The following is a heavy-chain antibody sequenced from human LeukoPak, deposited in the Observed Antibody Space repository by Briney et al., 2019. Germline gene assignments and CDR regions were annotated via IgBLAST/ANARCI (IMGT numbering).Heavy chain of an antibody. CDR2: ISAYNGNT. CDR1: GYTFTSYG. D-gene: IGHD2-8*01. CDR3: ARDRLLMVYAPPDY. J-gene: IGHJ4*02. Sequence: GASVKVSCKASGYTFTSYGISWVRQAPGQGLEWMGWISAYNGNTNYAQKLQGRVTMTTDTSTSTAYMELRSLRSDDTAVYYCARDRLLMVYAPPDYWGQGTLVTVSS. V-gene: IGHV1-18*01.